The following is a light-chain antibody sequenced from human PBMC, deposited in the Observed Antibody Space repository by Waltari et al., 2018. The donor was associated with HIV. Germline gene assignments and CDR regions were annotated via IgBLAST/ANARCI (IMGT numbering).Light chain of an antibody. Sequence: DIQMTQSPSSLSTSIGDRVIITCRASQTISGYLNWYQVQPGKAHKLLIYAASNLQSGIPSRFSGSGSETDFTLTISSLQPEDFATYYCQQSFSRPFSFGPGTKLEIK. CDR3: QQSFSRPFS. CDR1: QTISGY. V-gene: IGKV1-39*01. J-gene: IGKJ2*03. CDR2: AAS.